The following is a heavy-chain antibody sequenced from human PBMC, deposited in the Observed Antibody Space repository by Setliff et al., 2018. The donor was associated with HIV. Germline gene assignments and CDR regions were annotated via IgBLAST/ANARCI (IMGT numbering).Heavy chain of an antibody. Sequence: ETLSLTCTVSGGSISTYFWSWVRQTPGKGLEWIGYIYYTGSTSYNPSLRSRVTISADTSKNHFSLMLDSVTAAATAVYYCARNSQKGIQPLLLASWGPGTLVTVS. D-gene: IGHD1-1*01. CDR3: ARNSQKGIQPLLLAS. CDR2: IYYTGST. J-gene: IGHJ4*02. CDR1: GGSISTYF. V-gene: IGHV4-59*01.